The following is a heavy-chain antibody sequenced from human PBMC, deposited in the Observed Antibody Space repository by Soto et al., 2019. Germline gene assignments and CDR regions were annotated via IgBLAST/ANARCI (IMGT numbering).Heavy chain of an antibody. CDR3: ARGDDFAGNDYFDY. V-gene: IGHV4-38-2*01. Sequence: TLSLTCAVSNFSLSKEYYWGWIRQAPGKGLEYIGSQYYSGSTYYNPSLKSRVNIFIDTSKNQFSLKLSSVTAADTAVYFCARGDDFAGNDYFDYWGQGLLVTVSS. J-gene: IGHJ4*02. CDR1: NFSLSKEYY. CDR2: QYYSGST. D-gene: IGHD1-1*01.